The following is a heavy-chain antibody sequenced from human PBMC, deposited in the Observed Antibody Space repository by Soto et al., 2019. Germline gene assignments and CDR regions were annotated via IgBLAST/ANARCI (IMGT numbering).Heavy chain of an antibody. CDR2: IWYDGSNK. V-gene: IGHV3-33*01. CDR1: GFTFSSFG. J-gene: IGHJ4*02. CDR3: ARESDGVISVFDY. Sequence: QVQLVESGGGVVRPGRSLRLSCAASGFTFSSFGMHWVRQAPGKGLEWVAAIWYDGSNKYYADSVKGRSSISRDNSKNTLDLQMSTLRAEDTAVYYCARESDGVISVFDYWGQVTLFTVSS. D-gene: IGHD3-16*02.